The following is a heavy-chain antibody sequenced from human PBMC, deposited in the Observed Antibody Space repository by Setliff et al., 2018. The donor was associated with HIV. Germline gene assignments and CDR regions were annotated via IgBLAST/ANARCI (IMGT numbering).Heavy chain of an antibody. V-gene: IGHV3-33*06. CDR2: IWYDANNK. CDR3: AKEQVPAAIQFHYYYMDV. J-gene: IGHJ6*03. CDR1: GFTFSNYG. Sequence: PRLSCAASGFTFSNYGMHWVRQAPGKGLEWVAVIWYDANNKYYADSVKGRFTISRDNSKNTLYLQMNSLRAEDTAVYYCAKEQVPAAIQFHYYYMDVWGKGTTVTVSS. D-gene: IGHD2-2*01.